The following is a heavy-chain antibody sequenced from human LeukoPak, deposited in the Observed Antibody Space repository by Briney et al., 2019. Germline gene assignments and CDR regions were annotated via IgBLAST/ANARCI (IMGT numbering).Heavy chain of an antibody. CDR3: ARDRSSSGWYPFDY. D-gene: IGHD6-19*01. V-gene: IGHV1-2*02. CDR2: INPNSGGT. J-gene: IGHJ4*02. Sequence: GASVKVSCKASGYTFTGYYMHWVRQAPGQGLEWMGWINPNSGGTNYAQKFQGRVTMTTDTSTSTAYMELRSLRSDDTAVYYCARDRSSSGWYPFDYWGQGTLVTVSS. CDR1: GYTFTGYY.